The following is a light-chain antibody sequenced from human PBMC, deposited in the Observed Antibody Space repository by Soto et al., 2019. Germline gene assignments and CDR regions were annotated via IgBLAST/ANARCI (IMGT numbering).Light chain of an antibody. CDR1: QSVDSSY. CDR3: QQYGTSLLT. V-gene: IGKV3-20*01. Sequence: EIVLTQSPDTLSLSPGERAALSCRASQSVDSSYLAWYQQKPGQAPRLLIYGASSRATGIPDRFSGSGSGTDFTLTISRLEPEDFAVYYCQQYGTSLLTFGGGTKVEIK. J-gene: IGKJ4*01. CDR2: GAS.